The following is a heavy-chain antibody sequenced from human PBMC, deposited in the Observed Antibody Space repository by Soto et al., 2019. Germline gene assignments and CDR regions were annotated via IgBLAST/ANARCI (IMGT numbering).Heavy chain of an antibody. J-gene: IGHJ4*02. CDR3: ARDPPHGGTSSWDADS. CDR2: ISSSGTFK. D-gene: IGHD2-15*01. Sequence: GGSLRLSCEASGFIFTTNSMNWVRQVPGKGLQWLSSISSSGTFKSYGDSVEGRFTISRDNAKNSLFLQMNNLSGEDTGLYYCARDPPHGGTSSWDADSWGPGTLVTVSS. CDR1: GFIFTTNS. V-gene: IGHV3-21*01.